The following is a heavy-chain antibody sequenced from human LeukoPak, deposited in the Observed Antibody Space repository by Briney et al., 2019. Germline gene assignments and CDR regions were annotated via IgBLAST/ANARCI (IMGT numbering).Heavy chain of an antibody. CDR1: GGSISSYY. CDR2: IYYSGST. CDR3: ARDQYTYDSSGYANWFDP. Sequence: PSETLSLTCTVSGGSISSYYWSWIRQPPGKGLEWSGYIYYSGSTNYNPSLKSRVTISVDTSKNQFSLKLSSVTAADTAVYYCARDQYTYDSSGYANWFDPWGQGTLVTVSS. V-gene: IGHV4-59*01. D-gene: IGHD3-22*01. J-gene: IGHJ5*02.